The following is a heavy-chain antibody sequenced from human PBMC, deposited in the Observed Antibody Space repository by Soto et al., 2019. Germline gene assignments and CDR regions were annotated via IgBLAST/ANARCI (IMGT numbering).Heavy chain of an antibody. CDR3: ARVPKGQLWTFDY. V-gene: IGHV3-13*01. J-gene: IGHJ4*02. CDR1: GFTFSSYD. Sequence: EVQLVESGGGLVQPGGSLRLSCAASGFTFSSYDMHWVRQATGKGLEWVSAIGTACDTFYPGSVKGRFTISRENAKNSLYLQMNSLRAGDTAVYYCARVPKGQLWTFDYWGQGTLVTVSS. CDR2: IGTACDT. D-gene: IGHD5-18*01.